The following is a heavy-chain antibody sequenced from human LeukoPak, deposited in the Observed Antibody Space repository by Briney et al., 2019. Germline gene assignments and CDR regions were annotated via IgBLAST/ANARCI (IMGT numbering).Heavy chain of an antibody. CDR3: ARGNSSGSKYFQH. D-gene: IGHD6-19*01. V-gene: IGHV1-69*06. CDR1: GGTFISYA. J-gene: IGHJ1*01. Sequence: SVKVSCKASGGTFISYAISWVRQAPGQGLEWMGGIIPIFGTANYAQKFQGRVTITADKSTSTAYMELSSLRSEDTAVYYCARGNSSGSKYFQHWGQGTLVTVSS. CDR2: IIPIFGTA.